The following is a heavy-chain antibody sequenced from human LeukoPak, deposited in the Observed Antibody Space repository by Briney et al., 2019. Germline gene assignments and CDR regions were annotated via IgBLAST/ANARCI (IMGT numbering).Heavy chain of an antibody. CDR1: GGSIGSGGYY. D-gene: IGHD3-10*01. Sequence: SETLSLTCTVSGGSIGSGGYYWSWIRQHPGKGLEWIGYIYYSGSTYYNPSHKSRVTISVDTSKNQFSLKLSSVTAADTAVYYCARVAASTGADYWGQGTLVTVSS. CDR2: IYYSGST. J-gene: IGHJ4*02. V-gene: IGHV4-31*03. CDR3: ARVAASTGADY.